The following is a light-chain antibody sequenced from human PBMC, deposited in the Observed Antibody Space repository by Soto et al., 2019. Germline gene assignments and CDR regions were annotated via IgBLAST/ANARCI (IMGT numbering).Light chain of an antibody. CDR1: SSDIVTYKY. CDR2: EVS. CDR3: SSYTASKTVV. J-gene: IGLJ2*01. Sequence: QSALTQPASVSGSPGQSITISCTGTSSDIVTYKYVSWFQHHPGKAPKLIIFEVSNRPSGVSDRFSGFKSANTAYLTISGGQPEDEADYHCSSYTASKTVVFGGGTKLTVL. V-gene: IGLV2-14*01.